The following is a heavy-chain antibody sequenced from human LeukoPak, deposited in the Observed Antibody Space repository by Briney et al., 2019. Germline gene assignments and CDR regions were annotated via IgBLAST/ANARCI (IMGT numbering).Heavy chain of an antibody. CDR3: ANYGANHGYFDY. J-gene: IGHJ4*02. CDR1: GFNFSSYW. V-gene: IGHV3-53*01. CDR2: IYSGGST. Sequence: GGSLRLSCAASGFNFSSYWMTWVRQAPGKGLEWVSVIYSGGSTYYADSVKGRFTISRDNSKNTLYLQMNSLRAEDTAVYYCANYGANHGYFDYWGQGTLVTVSS. D-gene: IGHD4-17*01.